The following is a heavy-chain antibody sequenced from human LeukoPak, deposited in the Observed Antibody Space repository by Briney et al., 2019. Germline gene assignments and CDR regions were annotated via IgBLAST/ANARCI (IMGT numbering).Heavy chain of an antibody. V-gene: IGHV4-59*11. CDR1: GGSISSHY. Sequence: LETLSLTCTVSGGSISSHYWSWIRQPPGKGPEWIGYIYYSGSTNYNPSLKSRVTISVDTSKNQFSLKLSSVTAADTAVYYCASALWFGELSNWGQGTLVTVSS. CDR3: ASALWFGELSN. J-gene: IGHJ4*02. D-gene: IGHD3-10*01. CDR2: IYYSGST.